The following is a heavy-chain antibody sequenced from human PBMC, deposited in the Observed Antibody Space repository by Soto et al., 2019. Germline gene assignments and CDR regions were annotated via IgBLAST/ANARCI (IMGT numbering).Heavy chain of an antibody. D-gene: IGHD1-20*01. CDR3: ARDLAPSNWNDVLNWFDP. J-gene: IGHJ5*02. Sequence: EVQLVESGGGLVQPGGSLRLSCAASGFAFSSYSMNWVRQAPGKGLEWVSSISSSSSYIYYADSVKGRFTISRDNAKNSLYLQMNSLRAEDTAVYYCARDLAPSNWNDVLNWFDPWGQGTLVTVSS. V-gene: IGHV3-21*01. CDR1: GFAFSSYS. CDR2: ISSSSSYI.